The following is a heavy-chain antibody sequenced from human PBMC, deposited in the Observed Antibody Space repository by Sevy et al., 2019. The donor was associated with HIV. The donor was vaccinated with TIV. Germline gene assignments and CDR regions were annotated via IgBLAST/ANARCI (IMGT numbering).Heavy chain of an antibody. V-gene: IGHV4-30-2*06. CDR1: GDSISSGIYS. Sequence: SETLSLTCAVSGDSISSGIYSWNWIRQSPGKDLEWIGYIYHTGNTYYNPSLRSRVTISVETSKNHFSLKLTSVTAADTAVYYCARDSGDYPYYFDHWGQGTLVTVSS. J-gene: IGHJ4*02. CDR2: IYHTGNT. CDR3: ARDSGDYPYYFDH. D-gene: IGHD2-21*02.